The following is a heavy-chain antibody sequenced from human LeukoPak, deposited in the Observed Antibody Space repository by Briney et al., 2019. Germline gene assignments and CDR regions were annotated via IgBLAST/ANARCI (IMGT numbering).Heavy chain of an antibody. CDR2: ISYDGSKK. J-gene: IGHJ4*02. CDR3: ARSLGY. CDR1: GFTFSSYA. V-gene: IGHV3-30-3*01. Sequence: GGSLRLSCAASGFTFSSYAMDWIRQAPGKGLEWVAVISYDGSKKYYADSVRGRFTISRDNSKDTVYLQMNSLRGDDTAVYYCARSLGYWGQGTLVAVSS.